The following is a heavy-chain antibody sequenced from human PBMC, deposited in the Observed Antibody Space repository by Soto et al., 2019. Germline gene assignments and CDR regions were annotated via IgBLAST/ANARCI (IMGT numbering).Heavy chain of an antibody. V-gene: IGHV1-8*01. D-gene: IGHD4-17*01. Sequence: QVQLVQSGAEVKKPGASVKVSCKASGYTFTSYDINWVRQATGQGLEWMGWMNPNSGNTGYAQKFQGRVTMTRNTSISTAYMELSSLRSEDTAVYYCARDSSHYGDHRSGYYYYMDVWGKGTTVTVSS. CDR2: MNPNSGNT. J-gene: IGHJ6*03. CDR3: ARDSSHYGDHRSGYYYYMDV. CDR1: GYTFTSYD.